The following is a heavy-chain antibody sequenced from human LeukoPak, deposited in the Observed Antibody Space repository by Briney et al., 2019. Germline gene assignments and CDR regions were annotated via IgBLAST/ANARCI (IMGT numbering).Heavy chain of an antibody. Sequence: MPSETLSLTCTVSGDSISNGLYYWAWIRQPPEKGLEWIGSLFHSGNTYYNPSLQSRVSISVDTSKNQFSLKLTSVTAADTAVYYCARTRHITVAGHFDYWGRGTLVTVSS. D-gene: IGHD6-19*01. V-gene: IGHV4-39*01. CDR2: LFHSGNT. CDR1: GDSISNGLYY. CDR3: ARTRHITVAGHFDY. J-gene: IGHJ4*02.